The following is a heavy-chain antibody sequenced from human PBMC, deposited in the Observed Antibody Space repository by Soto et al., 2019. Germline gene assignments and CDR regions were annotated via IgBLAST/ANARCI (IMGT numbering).Heavy chain of an antibody. Sequence: GSLRLSCAASGFTFSSYAMSWVRQAPGKGLEWVSAISGSGGSTYYADSVKGRFTISRDNSKNTLYLQMNSLRAEDTAVYYCAKACSSGWGWDYWGQGTLVTVSS. CDR1: GFTFSSYA. V-gene: IGHV3-23*01. J-gene: IGHJ4*02. CDR3: AKACSSGWGWDY. CDR2: ISGSGGST. D-gene: IGHD6-19*01.